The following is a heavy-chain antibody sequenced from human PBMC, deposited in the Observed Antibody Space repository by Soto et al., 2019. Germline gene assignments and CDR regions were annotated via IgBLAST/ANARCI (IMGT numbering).Heavy chain of an antibody. D-gene: IGHD1-26*01. J-gene: IGHJ4*02. CDR3: ARDRSGSYLIVDY. CDR1: GFTFSSYA. CDR2: ISYDGSNK. Sequence: QVQLVESGGGVVQPGRSLRLSCAASGFTFSSYAMHWVRQAPGKGLECVAVISYDGSNKYYADSVKGRFTISRDNSKNTLYLQMNSLRSEDTAVYYWARDRSGSYLIVDYWGQGTLVAVSS. V-gene: IGHV3-30-3*01.